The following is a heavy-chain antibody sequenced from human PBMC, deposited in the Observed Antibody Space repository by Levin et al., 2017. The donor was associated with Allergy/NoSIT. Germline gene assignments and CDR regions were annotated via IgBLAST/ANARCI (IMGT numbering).Heavy chain of an antibody. CDR3: AREEGWGYHFGMDV. V-gene: IGHV3-7*01. Sequence: GGSLRLSCAASGFTFTAYWMTWVRQAPGKGLEWVANIKQDGSETYYVDSVKGRFTISRDNGKNSVYLQMNSLRVDDTAVYYCAREEGWGYHFGMDVWGQGTTVTVSS. CDR2: IKQDGSET. D-gene: IGHD6-19*01. J-gene: IGHJ6*02. CDR1: GFTFTAYW.